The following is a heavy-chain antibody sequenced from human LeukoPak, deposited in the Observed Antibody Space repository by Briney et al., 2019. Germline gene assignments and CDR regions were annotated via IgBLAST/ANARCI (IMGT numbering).Heavy chain of an antibody. V-gene: IGHV1-2*06. CDR3: ARESSDGSGSFDY. CDR1: GYTFTYYY. J-gene: IGHJ4*02. CDR2: INPNSGGT. D-gene: IGHD3-10*01. Sequence: GASVKVSCKTSGYTFTYYYIHWVRQAPGQGLEWMGRINPNSGGTNYPQNFQGRVTVTRDTSSSTAYMDLSRLRSDDTAVYYCARESSDGSGSFDYWGQGTLVTVSS.